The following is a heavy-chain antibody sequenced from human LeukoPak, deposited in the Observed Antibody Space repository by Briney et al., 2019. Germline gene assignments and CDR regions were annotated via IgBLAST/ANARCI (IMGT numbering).Heavy chain of an antibody. D-gene: IGHD6-13*01. CDR3: AKGAGYSSNWNFDY. Sequence: GGSLRLSCAASGFTFSSYAMSWVRLAPGKGLEWVSAIGGSGGSTYYADSVKGRFTISRDNSKNTLYLQMNSLRAEDTAGYYCAKGAGYSSNWNFDYWGQGTLVTVSS. CDR1: GFTFSSYA. V-gene: IGHV3-23*01. J-gene: IGHJ4*02. CDR2: IGGSGGST.